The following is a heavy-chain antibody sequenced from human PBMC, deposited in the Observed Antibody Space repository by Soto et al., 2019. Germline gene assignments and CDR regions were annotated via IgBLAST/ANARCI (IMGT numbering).Heavy chain of an antibody. Sequence: QVQLQESGPGLVKPSGTLSLTCAVSSGSISSSNWWSWVRQPPGKGLEWIGEIYHSGSTNYNPSLKSRVTISVDKSKNQLSLKLSSVTAADTAVYYCARDRSAAADQMWLDPWGQGTLVTVSS. CDR2: IYHSGST. CDR3: ARDRSAAADQMWLDP. J-gene: IGHJ5*02. V-gene: IGHV4-4*02. D-gene: IGHD6-13*01. CDR1: SGSISSSNW.